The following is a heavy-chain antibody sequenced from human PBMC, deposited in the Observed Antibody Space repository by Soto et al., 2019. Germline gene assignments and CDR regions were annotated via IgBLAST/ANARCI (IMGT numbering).Heavy chain of an antibody. CDR1: GFTFISYG. Sequence: QVQLVESGGGVVQPGRSLRLSCAASGFTFISYGMHWVRQAPGKGLEWVAVISYDGSNKYYADSVKDRITFSRDNSKNTLYLQMNSLRAEDTAVYYCAKGERFRVAGPFDYWGQGTLVTVSS. V-gene: IGHV3-30*18. CDR3: AKGERFRVAGPFDY. D-gene: IGHD6-19*01. CDR2: ISYDGSNK. J-gene: IGHJ4*02.